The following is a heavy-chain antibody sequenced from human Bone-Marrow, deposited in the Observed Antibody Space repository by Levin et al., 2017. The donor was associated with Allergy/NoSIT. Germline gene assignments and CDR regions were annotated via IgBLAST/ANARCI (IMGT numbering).Heavy chain of an antibody. CDR1: GFNFADYA. CDR3: SRPIAVAYMHFDP. J-gene: IGHJ5*02. Sequence: GGSLRLSCSASGFNFADYATSWFRQTPGKGLEWVGFIRSEAHGGTSEFAASVKGRFTFSRDESKSIAYLQMNSLKTEDTAVYYCSRPIAVAYMHFDPWGQGTLVTVSS. V-gene: IGHV3-49*03. D-gene: IGHD6-19*01. CDR2: IRSEAHGGTS.